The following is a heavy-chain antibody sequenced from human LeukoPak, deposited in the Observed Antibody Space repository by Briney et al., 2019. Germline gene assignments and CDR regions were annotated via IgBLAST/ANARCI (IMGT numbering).Heavy chain of an antibody. CDR2: IKPDGSEK. CDR1: GFTFNTYT. CDR3: VRHPSARFDF. Sequence: GGSLRLSCAASGFTFNTYTIYWVRQAPGKGLEWVANIKPDGSEKYYADSVEGRFTISRDNAKNSLYLQMNSLRAEDTAVYYCVRHPSARFDFWGQGTLVTVSS. V-gene: IGHV3-7*01. J-gene: IGHJ4*02.